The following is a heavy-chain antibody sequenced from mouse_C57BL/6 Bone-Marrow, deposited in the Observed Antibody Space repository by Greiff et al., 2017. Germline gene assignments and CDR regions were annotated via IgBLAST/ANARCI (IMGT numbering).Heavy chain of an antibody. CDR2: IDPEIGDT. CDR1: GFNIKDDY. CDR3: SSFNGNYFDF. J-gene: IGHJ2*01. Sequence: VQLQQSGAELVRPGASVKLSCTASGFNIKDDYIHWVKQRPEQGLEWIGWIDPEIGDTEYDSKFQGKATITSSTSSNTAYLQPSSLTSEDTAVYYSSSFNGNYFDFWGQGTPLTVAS. D-gene: IGHD2-1*01. V-gene: IGHV14-4*01.